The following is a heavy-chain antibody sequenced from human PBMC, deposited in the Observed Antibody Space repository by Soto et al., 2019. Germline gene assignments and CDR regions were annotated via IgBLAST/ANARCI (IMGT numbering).Heavy chain of an antibody. CDR3: ARAPSRSYSFDY. J-gene: IGHJ4*02. Sequence: GGSLRLSCAASGFTFSSYAMSWVRQAPGKGLEWVSAISGSGGSTYYADSVKGRFTISRDNSKNTLYLQMNSLRAEDTAVYYCARAPSRSYSFDYWGQGTLVTVSS. D-gene: IGHD1-26*01. CDR1: GFTFSSYA. V-gene: IGHV3-23*01. CDR2: ISGSGGST.